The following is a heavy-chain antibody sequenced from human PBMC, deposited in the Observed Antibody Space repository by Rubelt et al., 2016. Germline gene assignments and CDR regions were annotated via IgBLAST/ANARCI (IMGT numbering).Heavy chain of an antibody. V-gene: IGHV1-2*04. D-gene: IGHD4-17*01. Sequence: GGTNYAQKFQGWVTMTRDTSISTAYMELSSLRSEDTAVYYCARVLSTYDYGDYNWFDPWGQGTLVTVSS. J-gene: IGHJ5*02. CDR3: ARVLSTYDYGDYNWFDP. CDR2: GGT.